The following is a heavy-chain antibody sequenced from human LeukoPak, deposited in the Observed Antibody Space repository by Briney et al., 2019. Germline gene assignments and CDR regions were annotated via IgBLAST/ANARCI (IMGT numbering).Heavy chain of an antibody. CDR2: ISYDGSNK. CDR3: VTILSSGCVKFDY. J-gene: IGHJ4*02. CDR1: GLTFSSYG. V-gene: IGHV3-30*03. Sequence: PGGSLTLSCAASGLTFSSYGMHWVRQAPGKGLEWVAVISYDGSNKYYADSVKGRFTISRDNSKNTLYLQMNSLRAEDTAVYYCVTILSSGCVKFDYWGQGNLVTVSS. D-gene: IGHD6-19*01.